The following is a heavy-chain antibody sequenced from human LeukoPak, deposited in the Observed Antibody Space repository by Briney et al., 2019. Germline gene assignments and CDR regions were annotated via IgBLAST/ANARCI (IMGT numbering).Heavy chain of an antibody. CDR1: GFTVSSNY. Sequence: PGGSLRLSCAASGFTVSSNYMSWVRQAPGKGLEWVSVIYSGGSTYYADSGKGRFTISRDNSKNTLYLQMNSLRAEDTAVYYCARDSRTSGSYVFFTTNWFDPWGQGTLVTVSS. V-gene: IGHV3-66*01. CDR2: IYSGGST. J-gene: IGHJ5*02. CDR3: ARDSRTSGSYVFFTTNWFDP. D-gene: IGHD1-26*01.